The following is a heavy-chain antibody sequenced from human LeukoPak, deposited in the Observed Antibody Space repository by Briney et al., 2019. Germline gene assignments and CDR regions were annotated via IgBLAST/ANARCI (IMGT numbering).Heavy chain of an antibody. CDR1: GRSVRSYY. CDR2: LSHSGSS. J-gene: IGHJ3*02. CDR3: ARARYANAWYAFDI. V-gene: IGHV4-59*02. Sequence: SETLSLTCTVPGRSVRSYYWSWIRRPPGRGLEWIAYLSHSGSSDSNPSLTSRVTTLVDTSKNQFSLKLTSVTAADTAVYYCARARYANAWYAFDIWGHGTMVTVSS. D-gene: IGHD2-2*01.